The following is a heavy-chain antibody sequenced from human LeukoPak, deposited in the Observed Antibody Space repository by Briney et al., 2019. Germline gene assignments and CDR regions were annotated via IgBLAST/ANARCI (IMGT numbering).Heavy chain of an antibody. Sequence: PGGSLRLSCAASGFTFSSYSMNWVRQAPGKGLEWCSYISRSSSIIYHADSVKGRFTISRDNAKNSLYLQMNSLRDEDTAVYYCARLTIVGASHFAYWGQGTLVTVSS. CDR1: GFTFSSYS. CDR2: ISRSSSII. CDR3: ARLTIVGASHFAY. J-gene: IGHJ4*02. D-gene: IGHD1-26*01. V-gene: IGHV3-48*02.